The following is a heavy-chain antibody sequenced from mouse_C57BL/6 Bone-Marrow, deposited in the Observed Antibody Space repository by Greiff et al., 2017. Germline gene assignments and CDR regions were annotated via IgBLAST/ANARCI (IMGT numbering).Heavy chain of an antibody. CDR1: GFNINDDY. Sequence: EVMLVESGAELVRPGASVKLSCTASGFNINDDYIHWVKQRPEQGLEWIGWIDPEIGDTEYASKFQGKATITSDTSSNTAYLQLSSLTSEDTAVYYCSSVDGNYFDFWGQGAPLTVAS. CDR3: SSVDGNYFDF. CDR2: IDPEIGDT. V-gene: IGHV14-4*01. D-gene: IGHD2-3*01. J-gene: IGHJ2*01.